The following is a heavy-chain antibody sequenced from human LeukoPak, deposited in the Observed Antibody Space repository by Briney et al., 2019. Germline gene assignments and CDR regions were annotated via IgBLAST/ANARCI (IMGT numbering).Heavy chain of an antibody. CDR1: GYTFTSYA. J-gene: IGHJ4*02. Sequence: ASVKVSCKASGYTFTSYAMNWVRQAPGQGLEWMGWINTNTGNPTYAQGFTGRFVFSLDTSVSTAYLQISSLKAEDTAVYYCARNYCSGGSCYIFDYWGQGTLVTVSS. CDR2: INTNTGNP. CDR3: ARNYCSGGSCYIFDY. D-gene: IGHD2-15*01. V-gene: IGHV7-4-1*02.